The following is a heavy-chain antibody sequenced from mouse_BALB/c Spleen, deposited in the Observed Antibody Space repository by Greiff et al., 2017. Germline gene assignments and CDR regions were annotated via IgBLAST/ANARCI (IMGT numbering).Heavy chain of an antibody. V-gene: IGHV5-6-3*01. CDR1: GFTFSSYG. CDR2: INSNGGST. CDR3: ARGSTMITPY. Sequence: DVKLVESGGGLVQPGGSLKLSCAASGFTFSSYGMSWVRQTPDKRLELVATINSNGGSTYYPDSVKGRFTISRDNAKNTLYLQMSSLKSEDTAMYYCARGSTMITPYWGQGTLVTVSA. J-gene: IGHJ3*01. D-gene: IGHD2-4*01.